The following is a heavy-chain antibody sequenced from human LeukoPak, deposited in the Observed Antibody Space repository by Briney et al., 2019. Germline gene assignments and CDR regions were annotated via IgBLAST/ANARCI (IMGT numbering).Heavy chain of an antibody. CDR3: TRGGSYSLYDAFDI. V-gene: IGHV3-49*04. CDR1: GFTFGDYA. J-gene: IGHJ3*02. CDR2: IRSKAYGGTT. D-gene: IGHD1-26*01. Sequence: GGSLRLSCTASGFTFGDYAMSWVRQAPGKGLEWVGFIRSKAYGGTTEYAASVKGRFTISRDDSKSIAYLQMNSLKTEDTAVYYCTRGGSYSLYDAFDIWGQGTMVTVSS.